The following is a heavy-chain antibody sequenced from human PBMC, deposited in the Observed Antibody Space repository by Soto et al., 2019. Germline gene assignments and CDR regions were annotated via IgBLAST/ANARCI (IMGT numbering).Heavy chain of an antibody. CDR3: ARGFTMVRGVIRPLDY. CDR2: INPNSGGT. J-gene: IGHJ4*02. D-gene: IGHD3-10*01. V-gene: IGHV1-2*02. CDR1: GYTSTGYY. Sequence: GASVKVSCKASGYTSTGYYMHWVRQAPGQGLEWMGWINPNSGGTNYAQKFQGRVTMTRDTSISTAYMELSRLRSDDTAVYYCARGFTMVRGVIRPLDYWGQGTLVTVSS.